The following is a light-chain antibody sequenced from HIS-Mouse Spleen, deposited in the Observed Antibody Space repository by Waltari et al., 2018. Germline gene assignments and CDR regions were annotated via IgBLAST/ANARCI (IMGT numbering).Light chain of an antibody. Sequence: QTVVTQEPSLTVSPGGTVTLTCASSTGAVTRGYYPNWFQQKPGQAPRALIYSTSNQPSWTPARFSGSLLGGKAALTLSGVQPEDEAEYYCLLYYGGAWVFGGGTKLTVL. CDR1: TGAVTRGYY. J-gene: IGLJ3*02. CDR3: LLYYGGAWV. V-gene: IGLV7-43*01. CDR2: STS.